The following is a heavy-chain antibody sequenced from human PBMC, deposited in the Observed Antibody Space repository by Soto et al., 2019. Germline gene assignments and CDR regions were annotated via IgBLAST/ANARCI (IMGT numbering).Heavy chain of an antibody. CDR3: ASGYCSGGSCHPYHLAY. Sequence: GGSLRLSCAASGFTVSSNYMSWVRQAPGKGLEWVSVIYSGGSTYYADSVKGRFTISRDNSKNTLYLQMNSLRAEDTAVYYCASGYCSGGSCHPYHLAYWGQGILVTVSS. CDR1: GFTVSSNY. D-gene: IGHD2-15*01. CDR2: IYSGGST. J-gene: IGHJ4*02. V-gene: IGHV3-66*01.